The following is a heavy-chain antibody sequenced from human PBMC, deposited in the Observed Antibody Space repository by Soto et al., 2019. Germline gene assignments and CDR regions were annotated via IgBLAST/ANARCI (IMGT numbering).Heavy chain of an antibody. CDR1: GFTFSSYG. Sequence: QVQLVESGGGVVQPGRSLRLSCAASGFTFSSYGMHWVRQAPGQGLEWMGGIIPMFGTANYAQKFQGRVTITADESTSTAYMELSSLRSEDTAVYYCARSRANYYDSRGYYYSTFDYWGQGTLVTVSS. V-gene: IGHV1-69*01. D-gene: IGHD3-22*01. CDR2: IIPMFGTA. CDR3: ARSRANYYDSRGYYYSTFDY. J-gene: IGHJ4*02.